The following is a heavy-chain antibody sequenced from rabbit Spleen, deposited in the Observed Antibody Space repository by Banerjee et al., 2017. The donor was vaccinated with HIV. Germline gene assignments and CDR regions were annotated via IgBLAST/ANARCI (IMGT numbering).Heavy chain of an antibody. D-gene: IGHD6-1*01. J-gene: IGHJ4*01. CDR2: IAGGSSDFT. CDR1: GFSFSSSDY. V-gene: IGHV1S40*01. Sequence: QSLEESGGDLVKPGASLTLTCTASGFSFSSSDYMCWVRQAPGKGLEWISCIAGGSSDFTYSTTWAKGRFTCSKTSSTTVTLQVTSLTAADTATYFCAREKSGDYGYDLWGPGTLVTVS. CDR3: AREKSGDYGYDL.